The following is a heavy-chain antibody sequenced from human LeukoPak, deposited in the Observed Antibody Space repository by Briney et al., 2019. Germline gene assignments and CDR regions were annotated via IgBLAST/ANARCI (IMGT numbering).Heavy chain of an antibody. CDR3: GTKGTRGGGDN. J-gene: IGHJ4*02. V-gene: IGHV3-11*01. CDR2: ISPGSHSI. CDR1: GLTSSDDH. D-gene: IGHD1/OR15-1a*01. Sequence: GGSLRLSCVASGLTSSDDHVSWIRQAPGKGLEWVSYISPGSHSIYYVDSVKGRFTISRDNAKNSLYLQMNSLRVDDTALYYWGTKGTRGGGDNWGQGTLVTVSS.